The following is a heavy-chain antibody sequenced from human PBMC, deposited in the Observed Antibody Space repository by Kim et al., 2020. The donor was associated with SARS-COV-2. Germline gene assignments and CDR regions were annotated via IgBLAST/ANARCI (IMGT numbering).Heavy chain of an antibody. CDR3: ARGHFGLDV. CDR1: GINFRNNW. Sequence: GGSLRLSCVASGINFRNNWMSWVRQPLGKGLEWVAHMREDGSGIDYADSVKGRFTIFRDNAQNSLYLQMNSLRVDDTAVYYCARGHFGLDVWGQGTTVT. J-gene: IGHJ6*02. CDR2: MREDGSGI. V-gene: IGHV3-7*05.